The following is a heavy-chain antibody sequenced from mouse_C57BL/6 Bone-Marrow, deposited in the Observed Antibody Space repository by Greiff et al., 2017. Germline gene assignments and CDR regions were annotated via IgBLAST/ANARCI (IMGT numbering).Heavy chain of an antibody. CDR2: IYWDDDK. CDR3: ARRRGSNLDY. D-gene: IGHD2-5*01. CDR1: GFSLSTSGMG. Sequence: QVTLKESGPGLLQSSQTLSLTCSFSGFSLSTSGMGVSWIRQPSGKGLEWLAHIYWDDDKRYNPFLKSRLTISKDTSRNHVFLKITSVDTADTATYYCARRRGSNLDYWGQGTTLTVAS. V-gene: IGHV8-12*01. J-gene: IGHJ2*01.